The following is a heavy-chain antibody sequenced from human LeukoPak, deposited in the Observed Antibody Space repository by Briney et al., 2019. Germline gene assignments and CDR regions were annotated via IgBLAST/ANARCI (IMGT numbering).Heavy chain of an antibody. CDR2: IYYTGST. D-gene: IGHD2-21*01. V-gene: IGHV4-59*01. CDR1: GRSISSYS. CDR3: ARGGDLLFGKYYFDY. Sequence: PSETLSLTCTVSGRSISSYSWSWIRHPPRKGLEWIGYIYYTGSTNYNPSLKSRVTISVDTSKNQFSLKLSSVTAADTAVYYCARGGDLLFGKYYFDYWGQGTLVTVSS. J-gene: IGHJ4*02.